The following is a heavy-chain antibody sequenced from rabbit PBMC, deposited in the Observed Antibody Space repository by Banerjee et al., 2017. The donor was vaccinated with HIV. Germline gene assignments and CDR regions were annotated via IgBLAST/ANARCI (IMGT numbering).Heavy chain of an antibody. D-gene: IGHD4-2*01. CDR3: ARDLHAGAVGVGWGFNL. CDR1: GFDLSSYSY. V-gene: IGHV1S45*01. Sequence: QEQLVESGGGLVKLEGSLTLPCKASGFDLSSYSYMGWFRQAPGKGLEWIGCIYTGSSGSTYYASRAKGRFTISKTSSTTVTLQMTSLTAADTATYFCARDLHAGAVGVGWGFNLWGPGTLVTV. CDR2: IYTGSSGST. J-gene: IGHJ4*01.